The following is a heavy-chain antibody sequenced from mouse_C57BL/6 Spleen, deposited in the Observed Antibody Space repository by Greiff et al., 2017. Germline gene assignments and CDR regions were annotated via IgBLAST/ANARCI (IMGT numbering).Heavy chain of an antibody. CDR1: GYSFTGYF. D-gene: IGHD2-3*01. Sequence: EVQLQQSGPELVKPGDSVKISCKASGYSFTGYFMNWVMQSHGKSLEWIGRINPYNGDTFYNQKFKGKATLTVDKSSSTAHMELRSLTSEDSAVYYCARSDGYYVRSMDYWGQGTSVTVSS. V-gene: IGHV1-20*01. CDR3: ARSDGYYVRSMDY. CDR2: INPYNGDT. J-gene: IGHJ4*01.